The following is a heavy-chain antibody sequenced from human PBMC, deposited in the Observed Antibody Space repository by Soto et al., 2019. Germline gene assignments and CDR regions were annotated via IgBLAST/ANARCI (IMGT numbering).Heavy chain of an antibody. J-gene: IGHJ4*02. Sequence: GGSLRLSCTASGFTFEDYTMQWVRQAPGKGLEWVALINWEGTNTYYAASVEGRFTISRDNSGNSLYLQMSSLRTEDTALYYCAKDQIPGGGSYYSDYWGQGTLVTVSS. CDR2: INWEGTNT. CDR1: GFTFEDYT. D-gene: IGHD2-15*01. V-gene: IGHV3-43*01. CDR3: AKDQIPGGGSYYSDY.